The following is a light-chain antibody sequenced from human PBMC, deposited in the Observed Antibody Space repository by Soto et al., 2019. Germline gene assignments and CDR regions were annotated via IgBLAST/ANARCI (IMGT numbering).Light chain of an antibody. CDR2: GAS. V-gene: IGKV3-15*01. CDR3: QQYNNWPPWT. CDR1: QSVSSN. Sequence: ETVMTQSPATLSVSPGERAILSCRASQSVSSNLAWYQQKPGQAPRLLIYGASTRATGIPARFSGSGSGTEFTLTISSLQSEDFAVYYCQQYNNWPPWTFGQGTKVEIK. J-gene: IGKJ1*01.